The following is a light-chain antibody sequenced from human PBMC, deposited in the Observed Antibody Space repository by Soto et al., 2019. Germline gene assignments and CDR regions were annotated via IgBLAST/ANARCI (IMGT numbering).Light chain of an antibody. CDR2: KAS. Sequence: EMTQSPSTLSAAVGDRVTITFLSSQSISNWLAWYQQKPGKAPKILIYKASSLESGVPSRFSGSGSRTEFTLTISSLQHADSATYYCQQYNGYRWTFGQGTKVDIQ. CDR3: QQYNGYRWT. J-gene: IGKJ1*01. V-gene: IGKV1-5*03. CDR1: QSISNW.